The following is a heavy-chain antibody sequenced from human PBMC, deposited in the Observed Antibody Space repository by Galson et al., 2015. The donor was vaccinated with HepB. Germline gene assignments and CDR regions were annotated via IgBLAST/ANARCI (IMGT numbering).Heavy chain of an antibody. J-gene: IGHJ4*02. CDR3: ARDGVAATSRVDY. CDR2: INSDGSRT. D-gene: IGHD6-13*01. V-gene: IGHV3-74*01. Sequence: SLRLSCAASGFTFSSYRMHWVRQAPGKGLVWVSRINSDGSRTTYADSGKGRFPISRDNAKNTLYLQMKSLRAEDTAVYYCARDGVAATSRVDYWGQGTLVTVSS. CDR1: GFTFSSYR.